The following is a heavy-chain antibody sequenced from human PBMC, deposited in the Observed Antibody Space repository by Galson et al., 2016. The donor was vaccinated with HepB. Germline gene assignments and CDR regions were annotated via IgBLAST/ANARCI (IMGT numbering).Heavy chain of an antibody. D-gene: IGHD6-13*01. CDR3: TDGGGIATAARGLNH. V-gene: IGHV3-23*01. J-gene: IGHJ5*02. CDR1: GFTFSSYA. Sequence: SLRLSCAAPGFTFSSYAMGWVRQGPGKGLEWVSVVRGTGPTTYYADSVKGRFTISRDNSKNPLYMQVNSLKIEDTAVYYCTDGGGIATAARGLNHWGQGTLVTVAA. CDR2: VRGTGPTT.